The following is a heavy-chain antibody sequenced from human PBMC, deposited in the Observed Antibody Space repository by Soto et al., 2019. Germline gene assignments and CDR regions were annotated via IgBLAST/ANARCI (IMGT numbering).Heavy chain of an antibody. J-gene: IGHJ4*02. CDR2: IYYSGST. V-gene: IGHV4-39*01. D-gene: IGHD3-22*01. CDR1: GGSISSSSYY. CDR3: ARQWYYYDSSGYPIDY. Sequence: QLQLQESGPGLVKPSETLSLTCTVSGGSISSSSYYWGWIRQPPGKGLEWIGSIYYSGSTCYNPSLQSRVTVSVGTSKNRFSLKLSAVTAADTAVYYCARQWYYYDSSGYPIDYGGQGTLVTFSS.